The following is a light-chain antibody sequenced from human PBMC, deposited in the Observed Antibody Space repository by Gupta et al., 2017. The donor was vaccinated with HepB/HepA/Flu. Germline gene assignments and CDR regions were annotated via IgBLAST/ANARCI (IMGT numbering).Light chain of an antibody. CDR2: GSS. CDR1: QSVSTY. CDR3: HQSYTDPLYT. Sequence: DIQLTQSPSSLSASVGDRVTVTCRASQSVSTYLNWYQQKPGKAPKLLIYGSSSLHSGVPSRFSGSGSGTDFTLTISSLQPEDFATDYCHQSYTDPLYTFGQGTKLEIK. V-gene: IGKV1-39*01. J-gene: IGKJ2*01.